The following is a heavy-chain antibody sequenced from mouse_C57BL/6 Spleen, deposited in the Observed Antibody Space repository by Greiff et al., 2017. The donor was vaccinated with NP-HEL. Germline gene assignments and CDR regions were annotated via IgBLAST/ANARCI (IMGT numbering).Heavy chain of an antibody. D-gene: IGHD1-1*01. Sequence: EVQRVESGGGLVKPGGSLKLSCAASGFTFSSYTMSWVRQTPEKRLEWVATISGGGGNTYYPDSVKGRFTISRDNAKNTLYLQMSSLRSEDTALYYCARHGYYYGSSYWYFDVWGTGTTVTVSS. CDR3: ARHGYYYGSSYWYFDV. V-gene: IGHV5-9*01. CDR2: ISGGGGNT. J-gene: IGHJ1*03. CDR1: GFTFSSYT.